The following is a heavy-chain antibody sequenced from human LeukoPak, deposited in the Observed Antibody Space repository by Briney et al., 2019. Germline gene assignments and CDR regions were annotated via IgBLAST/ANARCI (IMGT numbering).Heavy chain of an antibody. CDR2: IKQDGSEK. J-gene: IGHJ4*02. V-gene: IGHV3-7*05. Sequence: PSETLSLTCRVYGGSFSDYYWSWVRQAPGKGLEWVANIKQDGSEKYYVDSVKGRFTISRDNAKNSLYLQMNSLRAEDTAVYYCAREEAAGTDYWGQGTLVTVSS. CDR3: AREEAAGTDY. D-gene: IGHD6-13*01. CDR1: GGSFSDYY.